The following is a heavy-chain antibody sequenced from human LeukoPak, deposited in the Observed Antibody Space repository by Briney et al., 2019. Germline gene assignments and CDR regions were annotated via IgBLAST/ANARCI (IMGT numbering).Heavy chain of an antibody. V-gene: IGHV3-7*01. D-gene: IGHD5-24*01. CDR2: IKHDGSGK. CDR1: GFSFSDHW. Sequence: GGSLRLSCEASGFSFSDHWMGWVRQAPGKGLECVANIKHDGSGKEYVDSVKDRFTISRDNAKNSVYLEMSSLRAEDTAVYYCAKWRWRQSEYEDWGQGTLVTVSS. J-gene: IGHJ4*02. CDR3: AKWRWRQSEYED.